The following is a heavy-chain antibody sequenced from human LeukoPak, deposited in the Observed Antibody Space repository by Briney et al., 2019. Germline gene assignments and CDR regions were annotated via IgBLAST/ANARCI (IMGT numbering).Heavy chain of an antibody. D-gene: IGHD5-24*01. CDR1: GDSVSSNRAS. J-gene: IGHJ4*02. Sequence: HTLSLTCAISGDSVSSNRASWTWIRQSPSRGLEWLGRTYYRSKWYNDYAVSLKSRISINPDTSKKQFSLQLNSVTPEDTAVYYCSRSDGGSDFDYWGQGTLVTVSS. CDR2: TYYRSKWYN. CDR3: SRSDGGSDFDY. V-gene: IGHV6-1*01.